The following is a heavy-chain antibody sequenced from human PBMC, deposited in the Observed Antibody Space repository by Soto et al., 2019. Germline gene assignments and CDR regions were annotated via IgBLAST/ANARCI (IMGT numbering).Heavy chain of an antibody. Sequence: QVQLVESGGGVVQPGRSLRLSCAASGFTFSSYAMHWVRQAPGKGLEWVAVISYDGSNKYYADSVKGRFTISRDNSKNTLYLQMNSLRAGDTAVYYCARVPTVVTTAYYFDYWGQGTLVTVSS. V-gene: IGHV3-30-3*01. J-gene: IGHJ4*02. CDR3: ARVPTVVTTAYYFDY. CDR2: ISYDGSNK. D-gene: IGHD4-17*01. CDR1: GFTFSSYA.